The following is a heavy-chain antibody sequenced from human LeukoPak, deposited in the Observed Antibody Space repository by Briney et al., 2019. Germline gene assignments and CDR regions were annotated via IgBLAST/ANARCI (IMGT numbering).Heavy chain of an antibody. V-gene: IGHV7-4-1*02. J-gene: IGHJ4*02. CDR3: ARDQVARDIVVVLAATGTIDY. CDR2: INTNTGNP. Sequence: ASVKVSCKASGYTFTSYAMNWVRQAPGQGLEWMGWINTNTGNPTYAQGFTGRFVFSLDTSVSTAYLQISSLKAEDTAVYYCARDQVARDIVVVLAATGTIDYWGQGTLVTVSS. D-gene: IGHD2-15*01. CDR1: GYTFTSYA.